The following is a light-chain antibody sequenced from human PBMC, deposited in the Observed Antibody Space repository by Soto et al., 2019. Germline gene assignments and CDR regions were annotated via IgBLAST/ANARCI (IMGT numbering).Light chain of an antibody. Sequence: ETVMTQSPDTLSVSPGESATLSCMASQDVSTNLAWFHHKPGQAPRLLIYDASNRATGIPARFSGSGSGTDFTLTISSLEPEDFAVYYCQQRSNWPPITFGQGTRLEIK. J-gene: IGKJ5*01. CDR1: QDVSTN. V-gene: IGKV3-11*01. CDR3: QQRSNWPPIT. CDR2: DAS.